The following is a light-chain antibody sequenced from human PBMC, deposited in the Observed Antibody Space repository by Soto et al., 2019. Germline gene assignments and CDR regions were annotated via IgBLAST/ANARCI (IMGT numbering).Light chain of an antibody. Sequence: EIVLTQSPATLSLSPGARAPLSCRASQSVGRDYLGWYQQKPGQAPRLVIYNASNRASGIPDRFSGSGSGTDFTLTISRLEPEDFAVYYCHQYAYAPWTFGQGTKVDI. CDR2: NAS. V-gene: IGKV3-20*01. J-gene: IGKJ1*01. CDR1: QSVGRDY. CDR3: HQYAYAPWT.